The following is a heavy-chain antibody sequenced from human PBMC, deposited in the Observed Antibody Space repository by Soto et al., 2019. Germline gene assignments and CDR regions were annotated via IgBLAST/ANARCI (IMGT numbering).Heavy chain of an antibody. D-gene: IGHD6-19*01. Sequence: QVQLVESGGGVVQPGRSLRLSCAASGFTFSSYAMQWVRQAPGKGLEWVAVISYDGSNKYYADSVKGRFTISRDNSKNTLYLQMNSLRAEDTAVYYCARAVAGPPAAPRGWFYYGMDVWGQGTTVTVSS. J-gene: IGHJ6*02. CDR2: ISYDGSNK. V-gene: IGHV3-30-3*01. CDR3: ARAVAGPPAAPRGWFYYGMDV. CDR1: GFTFSSYA.